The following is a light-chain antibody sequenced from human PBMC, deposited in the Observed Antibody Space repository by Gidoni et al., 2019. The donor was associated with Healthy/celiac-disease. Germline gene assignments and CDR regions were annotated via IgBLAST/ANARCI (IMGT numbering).Light chain of an antibody. CDR2: GAS. CDR3: QQYGSSLIT. J-gene: IGKJ5*01. CDR1: QSVSSSY. Sequence: EIVLTQSPGTLSLSPGARATLSCRASQSVSSSYLDWYQQKHGQAPRLLIYGASSRATGIPDRFSGSGSGTDFTLTIRRLEPEDFAVYYCQQYGSSLITFGQGTRLEIK. V-gene: IGKV3-20*01.